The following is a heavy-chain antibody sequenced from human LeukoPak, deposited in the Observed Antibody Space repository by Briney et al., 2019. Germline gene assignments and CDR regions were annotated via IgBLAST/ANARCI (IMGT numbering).Heavy chain of an antibody. CDR1: GGTFSSYA. V-gene: IGHV1-69*05. CDR2: IIPIFGTA. J-gene: IGHJ4*02. Sequence: GASVKVSCKASGGTFSSYAISLVRQAPGQGLEWMGRIIPIFGTANYAQKFQGRVTITTDESTSTAYMELSSLRSEDTAVYYCAGEGRRITMVRGVNYFDYWGQGTLVTVSS. D-gene: IGHD3-10*01. CDR3: AGEGRRITMVRGVNYFDY.